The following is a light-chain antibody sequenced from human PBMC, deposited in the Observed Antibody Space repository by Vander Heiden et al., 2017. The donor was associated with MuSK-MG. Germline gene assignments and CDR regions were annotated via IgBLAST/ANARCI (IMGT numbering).Light chain of an antibody. J-gene: IGKJ2*01. CDR1: QSISSW. CDR2: KAS. CDR3: QQDNSYCST. V-gene: IGKV1-5*03. Sequence: DIQMTQSPSTLSASVGDRVTITCRASQSISSWLAWYQQKPGKAPKLLIYKASSLESGVPSRFSGSGSGTEFTLTISSLQPDDFATYYCQQDNSYCSTFGQGTKLEIK.